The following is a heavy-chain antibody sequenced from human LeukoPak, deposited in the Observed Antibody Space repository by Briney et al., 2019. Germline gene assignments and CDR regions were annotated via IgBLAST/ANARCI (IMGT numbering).Heavy chain of an antibody. CDR2: MNPNSGNT. J-gene: IGHJ4*02. Sequence: ASVKVSCKASGYTFTSYDINWVRQATGQGLEWMGWMNPNSGNTNYAQKLQGRVTMTTDTSTSTAYMELRSLRSDDTAVYYCASSSSGWSGYYFDYWGQGTLVTVSS. CDR3: ASSSSGWSGYYFDY. CDR1: GYTFTSYD. V-gene: IGHV1-18*01. D-gene: IGHD6-19*01.